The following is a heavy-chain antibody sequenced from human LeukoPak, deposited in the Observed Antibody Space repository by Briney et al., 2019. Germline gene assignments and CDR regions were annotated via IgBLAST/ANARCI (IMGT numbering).Heavy chain of an antibody. CDR2: INYNGTT. D-gene: IGHD4-23*01. CDR3: ARGLREVVTPVCYFDY. V-gene: IGHV4-39*07. CDR1: GGSISSESYY. Sequence: PSETLSLICTVSGGSISSESYYWGWIRQSPGKGLEWIGSINYNGTTYYNPSLKSRVTISVDTSKNQFSLKLSSVTAADTAVYYCARGLREVVTPVCYFDYWGQGTLVTVSS. J-gene: IGHJ4*02.